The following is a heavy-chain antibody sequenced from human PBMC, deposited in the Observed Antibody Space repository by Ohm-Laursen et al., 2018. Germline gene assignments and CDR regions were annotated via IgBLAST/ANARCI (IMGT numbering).Heavy chain of an antibody. J-gene: IGHJ3*02. Sequence: GSLRLSCAATGFTFSDHFMDWVRQAPGKGLEWVGRTRNKAKSYTTNYAASVKGRFTISRDDSKNSLYLQMNSLKAEDTAVYYCTRVNYYDSSGYSIDAFDIWGQGTMVTVSS. CDR2: TRNKAKSYTT. CDR3: TRVNYYDSSGYSIDAFDI. CDR1: GFTFSDHF. D-gene: IGHD3-22*01. V-gene: IGHV3-72*01.